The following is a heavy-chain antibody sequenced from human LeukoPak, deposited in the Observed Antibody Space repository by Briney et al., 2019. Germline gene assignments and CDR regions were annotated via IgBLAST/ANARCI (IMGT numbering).Heavy chain of an antibody. CDR1: AGSISSRSYY. CDR2: FYYSGST. J-gene: IGHJ3*02. CDR3: ARHPTLRYFDWLSSVGAFDI. D-gene: IGHD3-9*01. V-gene: IGHV4-39*01. Sequence: SETMSLTSTVSAGSISSRSYYWGWILEPPGKGREWLGSFYYSGSTYYNPTLKSRVTISVDTSKNQFSLKLSSVTAADTAVYYCARHPTLRYFDWLSSVGAFDIWGQETMVTVSS.